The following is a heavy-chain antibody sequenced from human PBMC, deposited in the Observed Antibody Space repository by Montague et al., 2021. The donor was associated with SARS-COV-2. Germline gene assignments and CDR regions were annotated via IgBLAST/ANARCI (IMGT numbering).Heavy chain of an antibody. V-gene: IGHV4-59*01. Sequence: SETLSLTCTVSGDSMNNYYWSWIRQPPGKGLEWIGYINYSGSTHYKPSXXSRVTLSKDTSKNQFSLRLTSVTAADTAMYFCARAPIYRSSWYAYFDYWGQGTLVTVSS. CDR2: INYSGST. J-gene: IGHJ4*02. D-gene: IGHD6-13*01. CDR3: ARAPIYRSSWYAYFDY. CDR1: GDSMNNYY.